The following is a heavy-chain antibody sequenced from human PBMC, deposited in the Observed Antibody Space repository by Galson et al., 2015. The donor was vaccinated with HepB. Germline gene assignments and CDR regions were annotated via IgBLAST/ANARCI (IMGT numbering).Heavy chain of an antibody. Sequence: SLRLSCAASGFTFSSYAMHWVRQAPGKGLEWVAVISYDGSNKYYADSVKGRFTISRDNSKNTLYLQMNSLRAEDTAVYYCARGGYGSGSYYYYYFDYWGQGTLVTVSS. CDR2: ISYDGSNK. CDR3: ARGGYGSGSYYYYYFDY. CDR1: GFTFSSYA. D-gene: IGHD3-10*01. V-gene: IGHV3-30-3*01. J-gene: IGHJ4*02.